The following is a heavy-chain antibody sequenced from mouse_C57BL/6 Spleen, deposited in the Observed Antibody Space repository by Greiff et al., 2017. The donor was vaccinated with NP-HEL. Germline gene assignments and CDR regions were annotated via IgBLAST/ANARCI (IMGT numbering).Heavy chain of an antibody. CDR2: ISDGGSYT. J-gene: IGHJ1*03. Sequence: EVQLVESGGGLVKPGGSLKLSCAASGFTFSSYAMSWVRQTPEKRLEWVATISDGGSYTYYPDNVKGRFTISRDNAKNNLYLQMSHLKSEDTAMYYCARDPTVVPDWYFDVWGTGTTVTVSS. D-gene: IGHD1-1*01. CDR1: GFTFSSYA. V-gene: IGHV5-4*01. CDR3: ARDPTVVPDWYFDV.